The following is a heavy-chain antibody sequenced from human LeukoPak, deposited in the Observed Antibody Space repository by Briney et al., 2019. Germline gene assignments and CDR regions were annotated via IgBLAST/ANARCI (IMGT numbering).Heavy chain of an antibody. CDR3: ARGGPVLRYFDWLVYFDY. V-gene: IGHV3-30*03. Sequence: PGGSLRLSCAASGFTFSSYGMHWVRQAPGKGLEWVAVISYDGSNKYYADSVKGRFTISRDNSKNTLYLQMNSLRAEDTAVYYCARGGPVLRYFDWLVYFDYWGQGTLVTVSS. D-gene: IGHD3-9*01. CDR1: GFTFSSYG. CDR2: ISYDGSNK. J-gene: IGHJ4*02.